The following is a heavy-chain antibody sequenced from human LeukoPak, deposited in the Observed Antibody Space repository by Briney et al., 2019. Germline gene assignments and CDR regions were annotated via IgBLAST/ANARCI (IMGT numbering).Heavy chain of an antibody. Sequence: SETLSLTCAVYGGSFSGYYWSWIRQPPGKGLEWIGEINHSGSTNYNPSLKSRVTISVDTSKNQFSLKLSSVTAADTAVYYCARDPYSGSSWDYWGQGTLVTVSS. D-gene: IGHD1-26*01. CDR1: GGSFSGYY. J-gene: IGHJ4*02. CDR3: ARDPYSGSSWDY. V-gene: IGHV4-34*01. CDR2: INHSGST.